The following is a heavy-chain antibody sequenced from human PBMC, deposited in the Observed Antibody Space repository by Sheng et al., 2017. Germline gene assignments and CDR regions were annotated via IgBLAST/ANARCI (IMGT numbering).Heavy chain of an antibody. CDR3: TRVSYDSIH. CDR1: GFTFGDYA. J-gene: IGHJ4*02. V-gene: IGHV3-49*04. D-gene: IGHD3-22*01. CDR2: IRSKAYGGTT. Sequence: EVQLVESGGGLGTAQGGPLRLSCTASGFTFGDYAMSWVRQAPGKGLEWVGFIRSKAYGGTTEYAASVKGRFTISRDDSKSIAYLQMNSLKTEDTAVYYCTRVSYDSIHWGQGTLVTVSS.